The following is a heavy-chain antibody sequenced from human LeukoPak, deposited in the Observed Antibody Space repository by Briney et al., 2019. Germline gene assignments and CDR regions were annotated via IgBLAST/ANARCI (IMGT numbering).Heavy chain of an antibody. Sequence: PSGTLSLTCAVSGGSISSSNWWSWVRQPPGKGLEWIGRIFHSGTTDYKTSLKGRVTISVDKSKNQFSLKLSSMTAADTAVYYCARGRRIVVVLGATRTHRDYYMDVWGKGTTVTVSS. CDR1: GGSISSSNW. V-gene: IGHV4-4*02. J-gene: IGHJ6*03. CDR3: ARGRRIVVVLGATRTHRDYYMDV. CDR2: IFHSGTT. D-gene: IGHD2-15*01.